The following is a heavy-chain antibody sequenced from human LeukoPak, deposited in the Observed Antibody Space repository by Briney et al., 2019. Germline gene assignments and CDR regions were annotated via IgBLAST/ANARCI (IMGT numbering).Heavy chain of an antibody. V-gene: IGHV4-39*01. D-gene: IGHD6-19*01. CDR1: GGSISSSSYY. Sequence: KTSETLSLTCTVSGGSISSSSYYWGWIRQPPGKGLEWIGSIYYSGSTYYNPSLKSRVTISVDTSKNQLSLKLSSVTAADTAVYYCARHSGYSSGWYGGLGYYYYYMDVWGKGTTVTVSS. CDR2: IYYSGST. CDR3: ARHSGYSSGWYGGLGYYYYYMDV. J-gene: IGHJ6*03.